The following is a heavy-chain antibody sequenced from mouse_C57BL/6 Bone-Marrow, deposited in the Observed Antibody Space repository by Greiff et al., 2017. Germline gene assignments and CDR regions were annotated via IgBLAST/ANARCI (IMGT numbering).Heavy chain of an antibody. D-gene: IGHD1-1*01. CDR3: AREDDYCRSYDY. Sequence: QVQLQQPGAELVKPGASVKMSCKASGYTFTSYWITWVKQRPGQGLEWIGDIYPGSGSTNYNEKFKSKATLTVDTSSSTAYMQISSLTSEDSAVYYCAREDDYCRSYDYWGQGTTLTVSS. J-gene: IGHJ2*01. V-gene: IGHV1-55*01. CDR1: GYTFTSYW. CDR2: IYPGSGST.